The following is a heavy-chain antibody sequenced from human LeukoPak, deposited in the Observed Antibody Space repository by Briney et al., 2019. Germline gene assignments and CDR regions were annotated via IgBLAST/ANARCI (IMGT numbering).Heavy chain of an antibody. CDR1: GYTFTGYY. D-gene: IGHD2-2*01. CDR2: IIPILGIA. V-gene: IGHV1-69*02. Sequence: SVKVSCEASGYTFTGYYMHWVRQAPGQGLEWMGRIIPILGIANYAQKFQGRVTITADKSTSTAYMELSSLRSEDTAVYYCAGYCSSTSCYPVADYYYYYGMDVWGQGTTVTVSS. CDR3: AGYCSSTSCYPVADYYYYYGMDV. J-gene: IGHJ6*02.